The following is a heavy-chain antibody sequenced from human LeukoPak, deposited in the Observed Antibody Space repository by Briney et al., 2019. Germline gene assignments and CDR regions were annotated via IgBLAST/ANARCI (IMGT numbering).Heavy chain of an antibody. V-gene: IGHV4-4*07. CDR2: IYTSGST. Sequence: PSYTLSLNCTVSGGSISSYYWCWIRLPAGKGLEWIRRIYTSGSTNYNPSLKSRVTISVDKSKNQFSLKLSSVTAADTAVYYCARDPSSGWSNYYYYYMDVWGKGTTVTVSS. CDR1: GGSISSYY. J-gene: IGHJ6*03. CDR3: ARDPSSGWSNYYYYYMDV. D-gene: IGHD6-19*01.